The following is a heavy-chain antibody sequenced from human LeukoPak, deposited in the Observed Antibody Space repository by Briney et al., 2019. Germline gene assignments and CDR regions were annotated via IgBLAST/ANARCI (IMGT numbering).Heavy chain of an antibody. Sequence: SETLSLTCAVCGGSFSGYYWSWIRQPPGKGLEWIGEINQSGSTNYNPSLKSRVTISVDTSKNQFSLKLSSVTAADTAVYYCARVIVVVPAARGIDPWGQGTLVTVSS. D-gene: IGHD2-2*01. V-gene: IGHV4-34*01. CDR3: ARVIVVVPAARGIDP. CDR1: GGSFSGYY. J-gene: IGHJ5*02. CDR2: INQSGST.